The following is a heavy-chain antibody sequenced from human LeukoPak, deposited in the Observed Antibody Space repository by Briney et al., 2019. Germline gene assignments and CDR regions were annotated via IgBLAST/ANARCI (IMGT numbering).Heavy chain of an antibody. CDR1: GFTFDDYA. V-gene: IGHV3-43*02. J-gene: IGHJ1*01. CDR3: AKDSSGYYYVFQH. D-gene: IGHD3-22*01. Sequence: GGSLRLSCAASGFTFDDYAMHWVRQAPGKGLEWVSLISGDGGSTYYGDSVKGRFTISRDDSKNSLYLQMNSLGTEDTALYYCAKDSSGYYYVFQHWGQGTLVTVSS. CDR2: ISGDGGST.